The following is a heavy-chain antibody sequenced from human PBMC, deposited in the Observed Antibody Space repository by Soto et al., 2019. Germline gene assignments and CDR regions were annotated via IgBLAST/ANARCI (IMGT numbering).Heavy chain of an antibody. CDR3: AKMEGMDPWAYSFDY. V-gene: IGHV3-23*01. Sequence: EVQVLESGGGLVQPGGSLRLSCAATGFTFSDFAMSWVRQAPGKGLEWVSGIYGGGNGPHYADSVKGRVTISRDNSKNPLYRQTNRLRAEDTAVYYCAKMEGMDPWAYSFDYWGQGTLVTVSS. CDR2: IYGGGNGP. D-gene: IGHD2-2*03. CDR1: GFTFSDFA. J-gene: IGHJ4*02.